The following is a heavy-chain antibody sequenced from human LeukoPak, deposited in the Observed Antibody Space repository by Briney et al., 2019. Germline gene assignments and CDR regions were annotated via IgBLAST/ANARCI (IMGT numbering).Heavy chain of an antibody. CDR3: ARLTSSWSFDY. CDR2: IYPGDSDT. D-gene: IGHD6-13*01. Sequence: GESLKISCKGSGYSFTDYWIAWVRQMPGKGLEWLGIIYPGDSDTRYSPSFQGHVTISADKSITTAYLQWSSLKASDTAMYYCARLTSSWSFDYWGQGTLVTVSS. V-gene: IGHV5-51*01. CDR1: GYSFTDYW. J-gene: IGHJ4*02.